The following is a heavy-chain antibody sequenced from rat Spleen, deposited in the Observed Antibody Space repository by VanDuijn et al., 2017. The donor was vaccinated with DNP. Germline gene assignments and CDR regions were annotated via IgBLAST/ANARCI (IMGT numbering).Heavy chain of an antibody. CDR3: ETMPY. Sequence: QVQMKETGPGLVQTTQTLSVTCTVSGFSLTSYGVHWVRQAPGKGLEWMGIIWGDGSTNYNSALKSRLSISRDTSKSQVFLTMNSLQTDDTAVYYCETMPYWGQGVMVTVSS. CDR2: IWGDGST. CDR1: GFSLTSYG. J-gene: IGHJ2*01. D-gene: IGHD1-12*01. V-gene: IGHV2-77*01.